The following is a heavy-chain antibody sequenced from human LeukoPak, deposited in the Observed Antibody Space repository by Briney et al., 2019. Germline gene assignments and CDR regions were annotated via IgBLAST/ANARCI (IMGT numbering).Heavy chain of an antibody. CDR1: GGSISSSSYY. CDR2: IYYSGST. V-gene: IGHV4-39*01. CDR3: ARQYYYDSSGYPLFDY. Sequence: PSETLSLTCTVSGGSISSSSYYWGWIRQPPGKGLEWIGSIYYSGSTYYNPSLKSRVIISVDTSKNQFSLKLSSVTAADTAVYYCARQYYYDSSGYPLFDYWGQGTLVTVSS. D-gene: IGHD3-22*01. J-gene: IGHJ4*02.